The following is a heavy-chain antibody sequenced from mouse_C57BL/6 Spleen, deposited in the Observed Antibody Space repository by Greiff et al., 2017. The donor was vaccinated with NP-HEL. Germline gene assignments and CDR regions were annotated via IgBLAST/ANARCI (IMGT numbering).Heavy chain of an antibody. CDR2: INPGSGGT. J-gene: IGHJ2*01. CDR3: ARDSSGYFDY. D-gene: IGHD3-2*02. Sequence: VQLQQSGAELVRPGTSVKVSCKASGYAFTNYLLEWVKQRPGQGLEWIGVINPGSGGTNYNEKFKGKATLTADKSSSTSYMQLSSLTSEDSAVYFCARDSSGYFDYGGQGTTLTVSS. V-gene: IGHV1-54*01. CDR1: GYAFTNYL.